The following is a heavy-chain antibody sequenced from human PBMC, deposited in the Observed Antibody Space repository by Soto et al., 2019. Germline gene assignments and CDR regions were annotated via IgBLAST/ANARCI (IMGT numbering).Heavy chain of an antibody. CDR1: GGTFSSYA. CDR2: IIPIFGTA. CDR3: ARGGDSSGYYYHYYFDY. Sequence: ASVKVSCKASGGTFSSYAISWVRQAPGQGLEWMGGIIPIFGTANYAQKFQGRVTITADESTSTAYMELSSLRSEDTAVYYCARGGDSSGYYYHYYFDYWGQGTLVTVSS. V-gene: IGHV1-69*13. J-gene: IGHJ4*02. D-gene: IGHD3-22*01.